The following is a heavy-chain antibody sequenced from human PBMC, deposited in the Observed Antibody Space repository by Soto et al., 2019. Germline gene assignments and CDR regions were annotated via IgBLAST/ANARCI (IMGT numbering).Heavy chain of an antibody. J-gene: IGHJ4*02. V-gene: IGHV3-23*01. CDR2: ISGSGGST. D-gene: IGHD3-9*01. Sequence: GGSLRLSCAASGFTFSSYAMSWVRQAPGKGLEWVSAISGSGGSTYYADSVKGRFTISRDNSKNTLYLQMNSLRAEDTAVYYCAKEVEYDILTGYCDLDYWGQGTLVTVSS. CDR3: AKEVEYDILTGYCDLDY. CDR1: GFTFSSYA.